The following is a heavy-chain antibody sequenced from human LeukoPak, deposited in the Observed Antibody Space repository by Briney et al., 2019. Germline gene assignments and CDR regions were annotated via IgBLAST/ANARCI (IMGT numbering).Heavy chain of an antibody. D-gene: IGHD1-1*01. J-gene: IGHJ6*03. CDR3: AKDFLDNRERPYYMDV. Sequence: GGSLRLSCEASGFTFSNSAMSWVRQAPGKGLEWVSGISASGHYTYNADSAKGRFTISRDNSKNTLYSQMNSLRAEDTAVYYCAKDFLDNRERPYYMDVWGKGTTVTVSS. V-gene: IGHV3-23*01. CDR1: GFTFSNSA. CDR2: ISASGHYT.